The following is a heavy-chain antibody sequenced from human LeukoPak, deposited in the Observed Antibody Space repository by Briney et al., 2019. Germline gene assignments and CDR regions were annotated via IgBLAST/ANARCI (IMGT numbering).Heavy chain of an antibody. CDR3: ASHSYLDWLAADPAFDI. CDR2: IYPGDSDT. Sequence: GESPKISCKGSGYSFTSYWIGWVRQMPGKGLEWMGIIYPGDSDTRYSPSFQGQVTISADKSISTAYLQWSSLKASDTAMYYCASHSYLDWLAADPAFDIWGQGIMVTVSS. D-gene: IGHD3/OR15-3a*01. CDR1: GYSFTSYW. V-gene: IGHV5-51*01. J-gene: IGHJ3*02.